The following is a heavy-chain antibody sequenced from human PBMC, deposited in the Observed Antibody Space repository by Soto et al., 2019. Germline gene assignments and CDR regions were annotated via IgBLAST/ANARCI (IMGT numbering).Heavy chain of an antibody. CDR3: AGFVVPASRNSDFDY. CDR2: IYYSGST. D-gene: IGHD2-15*01. J-gene: IGHJ4*02. CDR1: GISVSTSDYY. Sequence: LSLTCTVSGISVSTSDYYWGWVRQPPGKGLDWIGNIYYSGSTFYNPSLRSRVTLSVDTSKNQFSLRLNSVTVADTAVYFCAGFVVPASRNSDFDYWGQGALVTVSS. V-gene: IGHV4-39*01.